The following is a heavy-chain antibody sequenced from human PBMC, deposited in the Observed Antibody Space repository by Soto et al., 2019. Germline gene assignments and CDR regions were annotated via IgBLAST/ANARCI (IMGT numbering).Heavy chain of an antibody. CDR2: TYYRSKWYN. V-gene: IGHV6-1*01. CDR1: GDSVSTNGVA. Sequence: QVQLQQSGPGLVKPSQTLSLTCAISGDSVSTNGVAWNWIRQSPSRGLEWLGRTYYRSKWYNDYAVSVRGRITVNPDTSKNQFSLQLDSVPPEDTAVYYCARGERSWGYRSPIPYGLDVWGQGTTVTVSS. CDR3: ARGERSWGYRSPIPYGLDV. J-gene: IGHJ6*02. D-gene: IGHD1-26*01.